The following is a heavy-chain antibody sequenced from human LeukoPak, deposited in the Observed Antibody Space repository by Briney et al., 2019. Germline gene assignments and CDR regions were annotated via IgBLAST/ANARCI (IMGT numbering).Heavy chain of an antibody. D-gene: IGHD3-22*01. J-gene: IGHJ6*03. Sequence: PSETLSLTCGVSGGSISDYYWTWIRQPPGKGLEWIGYIYFNGRAKIHPSLKSRVTLSVDTSKNQFSLRLNSVTAADTAVYYCARGKYHDSSGYRPYYYYYYMDVWGKGTTVTVSS. CDR1: GGSISDYY. CDR2: IYFNGRA. CDR3: ARGKYHDSSGYRPYYYYYYMDV. V-gene: IGHV4-59*01.